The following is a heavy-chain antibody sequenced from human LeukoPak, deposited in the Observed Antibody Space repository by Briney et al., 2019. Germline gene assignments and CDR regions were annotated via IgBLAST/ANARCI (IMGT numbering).Heavy chain of an antibody. CDR3: AREAGYNWNDDLDY. D-gene: IGHD1-1*01. CDR2: INPNSGGT. V-gene: IGHV1-2*06. CDR1: GYTFTGYY. Sequence: ASVKVSCKASGYTFTGYYMHWVPQAPGQGLEWMGRINPNSGGTNYAQKFQGRVTMTRDTSISTAYMELSRLRSDDTAVYYCAREAGYNWNDDLDYWGQGTLVTVSS. J-gene: IGHJ4*02.